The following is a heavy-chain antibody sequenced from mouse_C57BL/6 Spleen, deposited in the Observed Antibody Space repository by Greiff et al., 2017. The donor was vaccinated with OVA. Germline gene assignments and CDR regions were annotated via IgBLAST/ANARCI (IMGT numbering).Heavy chain of an antibody. J-gene: IGHJ4*01. CDR2: IDPSDSYT. V-gene: IGHV1-59*01. CDR1: GYTFTSYW. CDR3: AREGSRNAMDY. Sequence: VQLQQPGAELVRPGTSVTLSCKASGYTFTSYWMHWVKQRPGQGLEWIGVIDPSDSYTNYNQKFKGKATLTVDTSSSTAYMQLSSLTSEDSAVYYCAREGSRNAMDYWGQGTSVTVSS. D-gene: IGHD1-1*01.